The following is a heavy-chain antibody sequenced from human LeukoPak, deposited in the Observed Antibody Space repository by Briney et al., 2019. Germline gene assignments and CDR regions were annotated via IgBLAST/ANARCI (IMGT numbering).Heavy chain of an antibody. CDR2: IYSGGST. CDR1: GFTVSSNY. V-gene: IGHV3-66*01. Sequence: GGSLRLSCAAAGFTVSSNYMSWVRQAPGKGLEWVSVIYSGGSTYYADSGKGRFTISRDNSKNTLYLQMNSLTAEDTAVYYCARFQEYHDIVTGYFTFWGQGTLVTVSS. D-gene: IGHD3-9*01. J-gene: IGHJ4*02. CDR3: ARFQEYHDIVTGYFTF.